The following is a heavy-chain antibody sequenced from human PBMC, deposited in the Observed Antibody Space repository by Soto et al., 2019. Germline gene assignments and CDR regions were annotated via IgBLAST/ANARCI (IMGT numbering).Heavy chain of an antibody. Sequence: GGSLRLSCAASGFTFSDYHMSWIRQAPGKGLEWVSYISSSSSYTNYADSVKGRFTISRDNAKNSLYLQMNSLRAEDTAVYYCARARASGGFDYWGQGTLVTVSS. CDR1: GFTFSDYH. CDR3: ARARASGGFDY. D-gene: IGHD3-10*01. V-gene: IGHV3-11*06. CDR2: ISSSSSYT. J-gene: IGHJ4*02.